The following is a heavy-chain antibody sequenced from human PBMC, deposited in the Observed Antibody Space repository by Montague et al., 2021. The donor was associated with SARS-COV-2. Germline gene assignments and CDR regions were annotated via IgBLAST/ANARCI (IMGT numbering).Heavy chain of an antibody. J-gene: IGHJ6*02. V-gene: IGHV4-4*02. CDR1: GGSISSSNW. CDR2: IYHSGST. Sequence: SETLSLTCAVSGGSISSSNWWSWVRQPPGKGLEWIGEIYHSGSTXYNPSLKSRVTISVDTSKNQLSLKLSSVTAADTAAYYCARVGRQQLVRLSGMDVWGQGTTVTVSS. CDR3: ARVGRQQLVRLSGMDV. D-gene: IGHD6-13*01.